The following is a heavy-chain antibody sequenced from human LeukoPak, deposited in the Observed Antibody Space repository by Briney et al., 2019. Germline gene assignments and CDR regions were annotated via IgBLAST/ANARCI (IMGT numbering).Heavy chain of an antibody. CDR3: ARGPPTTVTSRDYYMDV. V-gene: IGHV3-13*01. D-gene: IGHD4-17*01. J-gene: IGHJ6*03. CDR1: GFTFSSYN. Sequence: GGSLRLSCAASGFTFSSYNMHWVRQATGKGLEWVSAIGTAGDTYYPGSVKGRFTISRENAKNSLYPQMNSLRAGDTAVYYCARGPPTTVTSRDYYMDVWGKGTTVTISS. CDR2: IGTAGDT.